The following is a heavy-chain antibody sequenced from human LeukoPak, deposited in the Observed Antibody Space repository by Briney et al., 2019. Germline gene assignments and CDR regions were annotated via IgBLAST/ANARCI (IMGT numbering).Heavy chain of an antibody. J-gene: IGHJ4*02. CDR2: INHSGST. D-gene: IGHD6-6*01. CDR3: ARGGIADRLAH. V-gene: IGHV4-34*01. CDR1: GASFSGYY. Sequence: SETLSLTCAVYGASFSGYYWTWIRQPPGKGLEWIGEINHSGSTNYNPSLKSRVTISVDTSKNQFSLKLSSVTAADTAIYYCARGGIADRLAHWGQGTLVTVSS.